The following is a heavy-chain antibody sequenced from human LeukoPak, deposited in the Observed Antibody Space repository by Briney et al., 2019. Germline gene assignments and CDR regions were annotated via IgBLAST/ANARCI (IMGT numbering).Heavy chain of an antibody. CDR3: ARVPYSFFDY. J-gene: IGHJ4*02. D-gene: IGHD5-18*01. Sequence: PSETLSFTCAVSGGSISSGGYSWSWIRQPPGKGLEWIGYIYYSGSTNYNPSLKSRVTISVDTSKNQFSLKLSSVTAADTAVYYCARVPYSFFDYWGQGTLVTVSS. CDR2: IYYSGST. CDR1: GGSISSGGYS. V-gene: IGHV4-61*08.